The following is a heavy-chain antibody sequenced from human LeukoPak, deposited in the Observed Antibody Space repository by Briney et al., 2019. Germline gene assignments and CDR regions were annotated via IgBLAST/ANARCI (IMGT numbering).Heavy chain of an antibody. D-gene: IGHD2-15*01. Sequence: GGSLRLSCAASGFTFSNYAMSWVRQAPGGGLEWVSAISGSGDTTFHADSVKGRFTTSRDNSKSTLSLQMGGLRVEDSAVYFCAKDTSAWWYHRAYMNVWGTGTTVTVSS. CDR2: ISGSGDTT. CDR1: GFTFSNYA. V-gene: IGHV3-23*01. CDR3: AKDTSAWWYHRAYMNV. J-gene: IGHJ6*03.